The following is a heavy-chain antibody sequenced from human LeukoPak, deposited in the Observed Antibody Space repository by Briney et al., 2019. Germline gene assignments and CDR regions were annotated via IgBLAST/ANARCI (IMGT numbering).Heavy chain of an antibody. CDR1: GGSISSRSYY. V-gene: IGHV4-39*01. CDR3: ARRQYSSSWYGLDTFDI. J-gene: IGHJ3*02. CDR2: ISFSGST. Sequence: SETLSLTCTVSGGSISSRSYYWGWIRQPPGKGLEWIGSISFSGSTYYNLSLKRRVTISVDTSKNQFSVKLSSVTAADTAVYYCARRQYSSSWYGLDTFDIWGQGTMVTVSS. D-gene: IGHD6-13*01.